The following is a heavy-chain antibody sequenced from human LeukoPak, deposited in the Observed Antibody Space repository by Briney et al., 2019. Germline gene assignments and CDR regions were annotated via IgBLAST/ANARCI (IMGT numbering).Heavy chain of an antibody. Sequence: GGSLRLSCAASGFIFSRYWMNWVRQVPGKGLEWVANIKSDGSETTYLDSVKGRFIIFRDNSENSLYLQMNRLRADDTAVYYCARSVDIDYWGQGTLVTVSS. V-gene: IGHV3-7*01. CDR1: GFIFSRYW. D-gene: IGHD5-12*01. CDR2: IKSDGSET. J-gene: IGHJ4*02. CDR3: ARSVDIDY.